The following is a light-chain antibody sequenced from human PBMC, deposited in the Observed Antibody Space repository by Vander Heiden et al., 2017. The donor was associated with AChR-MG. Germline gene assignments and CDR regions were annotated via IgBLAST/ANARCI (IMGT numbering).Light chain of an antibody. V-gene: IGLV3-25*03. CDR2: KDT. J-gene: IGLJ3*02. CDR1: AMPKHY. Sequence: SYELTQPPSVSVSPGQTARITCSGDAMPKHYVFWYQQKPGRAPVMVMYKDTERASGIPERFSGSSSGTTVTLTITGVQAEDEADYYCQSADSSYTYRAWVFGGGTKLTVL. CDR3: QSADSSYTYRAWV.